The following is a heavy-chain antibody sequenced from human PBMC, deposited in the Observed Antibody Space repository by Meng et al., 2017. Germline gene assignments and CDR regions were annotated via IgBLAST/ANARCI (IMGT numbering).Heavy chain of an antibody. CDR1: GFTFSSYA. V-gene: IGHV3-30*04. D-gene: IGHD2-21*02. CDR2: ISYDGSNK. J-gene: IGHJ3*02. Sequence: GESLKISCAASGFTFSSYAMHWVRQASGKGLEWVAVISYDGSNKYYADSVKGRFTISRDNSKNTLYLQMNSLRAEDTAVYYCARDRDCGGDCATPSFAFDIWGQGTMVTVSS. CDR3: ARDRDCGGDCATPSFAFDI.